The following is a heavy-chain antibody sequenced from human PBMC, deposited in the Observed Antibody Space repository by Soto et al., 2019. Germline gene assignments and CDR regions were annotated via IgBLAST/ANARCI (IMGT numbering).Heavy chain of an antibody. V-gene: IGHV1-3*01. Sequence: ASVKVSCKASGYTFTTYAMHWVRQAPGQRLEWMGWINAGNGNTKYSQNFMGRVTLTRDTSATTAYMEVASLRVEDTAVYYCARAGVTIFGVVVDYSGMDVWGQGTTVTVSS. CDR3: ARAGVTIFGVVVDYSGMDV. J-gene: IGHJ6*02. CDR1: GYTFTTYA. D-gene: IGHD3-3*01. CDR2: INAGNGNT.